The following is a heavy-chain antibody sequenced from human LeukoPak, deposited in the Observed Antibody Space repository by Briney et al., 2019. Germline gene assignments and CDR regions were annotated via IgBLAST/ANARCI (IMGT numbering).Heavy chain of an antibody. CDR3: ARGYGGYSYGPPFDY. CDR2: VSSSSSYI. Sequence: GGSLRLSCAASGFTFSSYSMNWVRQAPGKGLEWVSSVSSSSSYIYYADSVKGRFTISSDNAKNSLYLQMNSLRAEDTAVYYCARGYGGYSYGPPFDYWGQGTLVSVSS. V-gene: IGHV3-21*01. D-gene: IGHD5-18*01. J-gene: IGHJ4*02. CDR1: GFTFSSYS.